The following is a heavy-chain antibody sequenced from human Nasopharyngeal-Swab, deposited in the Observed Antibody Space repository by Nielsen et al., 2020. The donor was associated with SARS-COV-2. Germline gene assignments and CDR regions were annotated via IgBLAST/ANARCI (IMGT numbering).Heavy chain of an antibody. J-gene: IGHJ4*02. CDR1: GITFSSYA. CDR2: ISGSGGST. V-gene: IGHV3-23*01. D-gene: IGHD3-3*01. CDR3: AKGTDSDYDFWSGYPTTLDS. Sequence: LSLTCAASGITFSSYAMSWVRQAPGKGLEWVSTISGSGGSTYYADSVKGRFTISRDNSENTLSLQMNSLRAEDTALYYCAKGTDSDYDFWSGYPTTLDSWGQGTLVTVSS.